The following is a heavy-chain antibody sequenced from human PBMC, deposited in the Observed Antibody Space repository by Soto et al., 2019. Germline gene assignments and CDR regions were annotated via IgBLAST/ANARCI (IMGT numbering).Heavy chain of an antibody. CDR1: GFTFSSYG. V-gene: IGHV3-33*01. Sequence: GGSLRLSCAASGFTFSSYGMHWVRQAPGKGLEWVAVIWYDGSNKYYADSVKGRFTISRDNSKNTLYLQMNSLRAEDTAVYYCARDMAPERFVDPWVYYYYGMDVWGQGTTVTVSS. J-gene: IGHJ6*02. CDR3: ARDMAPERFVDPWVYYYYGMDV. D-gene: IGHD1-1*01. CDR2: IWYDGSNK.